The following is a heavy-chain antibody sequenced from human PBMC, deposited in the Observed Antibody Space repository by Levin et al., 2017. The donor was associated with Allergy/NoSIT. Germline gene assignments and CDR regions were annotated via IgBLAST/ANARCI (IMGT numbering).Heavy chain of an antibody. CDR2: IYHTGST. CDR3: ARVVPCSRPTCSTERFIDL. V-gene: IGHV4-38-2*02. CDR1: AYSISSDFY. J-gene: IGHJ2*01. D-gene: IGHD2-15*01. Sequence: SQTLSLTRTVSAYSISSDFYWGWVRQPPGKGLEGIGTIYHTGSTNYNPSLKSRVILPVDTSKHQFSLKLSSVTAAHTAVYYCARVVPCSRPTCSTERFIDLWGRGTLVTVCS.